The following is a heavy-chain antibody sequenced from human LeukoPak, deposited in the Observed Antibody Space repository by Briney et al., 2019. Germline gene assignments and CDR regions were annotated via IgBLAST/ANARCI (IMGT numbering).Heavy chain of an antibody. Sequence: SETLSLTCTVSGGSISGYYWSWIRQPAGKGLEWIGRIYTSGSTNYNPSLKSRVTMSVDTSKNQFSLKLSSVTAADTAVYYCARGPNVWHWFDPWGQGTLVTVSS. D-gene: IGHD2-8*01. CDR2: IYTSGST. J-gene: IGHJ5*02. CDR1: GGSISGYY. V-gene: IGHV4-4*07. CDR3: ARGPNVWHWFDP.